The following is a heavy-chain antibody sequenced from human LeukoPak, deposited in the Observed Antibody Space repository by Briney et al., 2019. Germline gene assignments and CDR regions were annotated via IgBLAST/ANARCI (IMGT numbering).Heavy chain of an antibody. J-gene: IGHJ6*03. CDR1: GFTFSSYN. CDR3: AGDPYSGSYGADYYYYMDV. CDR2: ITSGSSHI. D-gene: IGHD1-26*01. Sequence: PGGSLRLSCAASGFTFSSYNMNWVRQTPGQGLEWVSSITSGSSHIYYADSVKGRFTISRDNAKSSLYLQMNSLRAEDTAVYYCAGDPYSGSYGADYYYYMDVWGKGTTVTISS. V-gene: IGHV3-21*01.